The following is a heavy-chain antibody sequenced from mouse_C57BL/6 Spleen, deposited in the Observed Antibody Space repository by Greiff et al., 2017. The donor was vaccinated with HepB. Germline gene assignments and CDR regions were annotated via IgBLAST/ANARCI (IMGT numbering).Heavy chain of an antibody. CDR3: ARDDYDGVYFDY. D-gene: IGHD2-4*01. Sequence: QVQLQQSGAELVRPGTSVKVSCKASGYAFTNYLIEWVKQRPGQGLEWIGVINPGSGGTNYNEKFKGKATLTADKSSSTAYMQLSSLTASDSAVYFCARDDYDGVYFDYWGQGTTLTVSS. CDR1: GYAFTNYL. CDR2: INPGSGGT. V-gene: IGHV1-54*01. J-gene: IGHJ2*01.